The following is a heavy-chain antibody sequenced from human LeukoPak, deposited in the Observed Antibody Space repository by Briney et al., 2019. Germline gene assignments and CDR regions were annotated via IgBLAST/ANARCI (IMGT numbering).Heavy chain of an antibody. CDR2: IYASGDA. Sequence: SETLSLTCTVSGGSIRNYCWSWIRRPAGKGLEWIGRIYASGDANYNPSLKSRVTISLDTSKNQFSLKLSSVTAADTAVYYCANSIDFDYGDYYFDYWGQGALVTISS. J-gene: IGHJ4*02. D-gene: IGHD4-17*01. CDR3: ANSIDFDYGDYYFDY. V-gene: IGHV4-4*07. CDR1: GGSIRNYC.